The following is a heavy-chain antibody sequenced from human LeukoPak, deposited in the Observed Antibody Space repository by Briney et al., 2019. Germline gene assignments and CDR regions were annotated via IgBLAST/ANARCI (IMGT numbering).Heavy chain of an antibody. D-gene: IGHD3-3*01. J-gene: IGHJ4*02. Sequence: SETLSLTCAVSGDSINNNKWWSWVRQPPGKELEWIGEIFYDGSTNYNPSLKSRVTISVDRSKNQFSLKLSSVTAADTAVYCCTKNGDYCLDSWGQGNLVTVSS. CDR1: GDSINNNKW. CDR3: TKNGDYCLDS. V-gene: IGHV4-4*01. CDR2: IFYDGST.